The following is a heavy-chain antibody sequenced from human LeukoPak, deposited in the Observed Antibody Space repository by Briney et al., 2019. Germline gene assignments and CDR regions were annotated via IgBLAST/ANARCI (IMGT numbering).Heavy chain of an antibody. CDR3: ARAKAVAGYDFFDY. Sequence: ASVKVSCKASGYTFTSYGISWVRQAPGQGLEWMGWISAYSGNTNYAQKLQGRVTMTTDTSTSTAYMELRSLRSDDTAVYYCARAKAVAGYDFFDYWGQGTLVTVSS. J-gene: IGHJ4*02. CDR1: GYTFTSYG. V-gene: IGHV1-18*01. CDR2: ISAYSGNT. D-gene: IGHD6-19*01.